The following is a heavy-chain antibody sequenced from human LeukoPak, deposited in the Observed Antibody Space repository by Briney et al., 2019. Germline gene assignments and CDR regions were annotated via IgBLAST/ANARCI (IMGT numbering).Heavy chain of an antibody. Sequence: SETLSLTCAVYGGSFSGYYWSWIRQPPGKGLEWIGEINHSGSTNYNPSLKSRVTISVDTSKNQFSLKLSSVTAADTAVYYCASRNCSSTSCYLALDIWGQGTMVTVSS. CDR1: GGSFSGYY. D-gene: IGHD2-2*01. V-gene: IGHV4-34*01. CDR3: ASRNCSSTSCYLALDI. J-gene: IGHJ3*02. CDR2: INHSGST.